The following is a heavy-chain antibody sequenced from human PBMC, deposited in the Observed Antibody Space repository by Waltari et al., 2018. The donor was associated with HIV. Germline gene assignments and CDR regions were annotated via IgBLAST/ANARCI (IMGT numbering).Heavy chain of an antibody. CDR1: GFTFNNYG. CDR2: IWYDGISK. Sequence: QVQLEESGGGVVQPGRSLRLSCAASGFTFNNYGLHWVRQAPGKGLEWVALIWYDGISKYYAESVKGRFTISRDKSKNTLYLEMNSLRAEDTAVYYCAREGYCSGGSCPLPHWGQGTTVTVSS. J-gene: IGHJ6*02. CDR3: AREGYCSGGSCPLPH. D-gene: IGHD2-15*01. V-gene: IGHV3-33*01.